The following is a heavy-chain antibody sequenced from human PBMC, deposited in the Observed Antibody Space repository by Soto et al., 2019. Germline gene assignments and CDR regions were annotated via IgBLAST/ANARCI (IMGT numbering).Heavy chain of an antibody. J-gene: IGHJ4*02. Sequence: GGSLRLSCAASGFTFSSYGMHWVRQAPGKGLEWVAVISYDGSNKYYADSVKGRFTISRDNSKNTLYLQMNSLRAEDTAVYYCAKDGTWELAYYFDYWGQGTLVTVSS. CDR3: AKDGTWELAYYFDY. V-gene: IGHV3-30*18. D-gene: IGHD1-26*01. CDR2: ISYDGSNK. CDR1: GFTFSSYG.